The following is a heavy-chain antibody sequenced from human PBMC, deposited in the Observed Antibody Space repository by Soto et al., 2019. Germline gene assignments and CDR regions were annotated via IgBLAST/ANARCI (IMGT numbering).Heavy chain of an antibody. D-gene: IGHD6-19*01. CDR3: AKSRGSGWYFHY. J-gene: IGHJ4*02. Sequence: EVQVLESGGGLVQPGGSLRLSCVASGFTFSDFAMSWVRQAPGKGLEWVSSISGSGGTIYYADSVKGRFTISRDNSNNTMYLQMHSLRADDTAVYFCAKSRGSGWYFHYWGQGTLVAVSS. CDR1: GFTFSDFA. V-gene: IGHV3-23*01. CDR2: ISGSGGTI.